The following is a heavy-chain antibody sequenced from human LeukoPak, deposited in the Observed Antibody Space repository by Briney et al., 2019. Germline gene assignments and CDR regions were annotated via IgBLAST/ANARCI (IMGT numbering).Heavy chain of an antibody. D-gene: IGHD3-16*02. CDR2: INYSGST. CDR1: GGSISSSSYN. V-gene: IGHV4-39*07. J-gene: IGHJ4*02. Sequence: PSETLSLTCTVSGGSISSSSYNWGWIRQPPGKGLEWIGSINYSGSTYYNPSLKSRVTISVDSSKIQFSLRLSSVTAADTAVYYCARLKGLGEVSPYFDSWGQGRLVTVSS. CDR3: ARLKGLGEVSPYFDS.